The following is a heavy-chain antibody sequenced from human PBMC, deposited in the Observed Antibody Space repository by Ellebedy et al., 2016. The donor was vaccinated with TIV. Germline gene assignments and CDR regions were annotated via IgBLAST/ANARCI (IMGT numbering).Heavy chain of an antibody. CDR2: IYPGDYET. V-gene: IGHV5-51*01. CDR3: ARRDEGYHGMDV. CDR1: GFRFTSYW. Sequence: GESLKISXKGSGFRFTSYWIGWVRQMPGKGLEWVGIIYPGDYETRNSPSFQGQVTISADKSINTAYLQWSSLKASDTAMYSCARRDEGYHGMDVWGRGTTVTVSS. J-gene: IGHJ6*02.